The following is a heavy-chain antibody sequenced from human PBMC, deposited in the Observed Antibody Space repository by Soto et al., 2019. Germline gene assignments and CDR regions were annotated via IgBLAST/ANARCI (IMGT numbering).Heavy chain of an antibody. CDR3: ARGSSWRFHNWFDP. D-gene: IGHD6-13*01. Sequence: EVQLVESGGGLVKPGGSLRLSCAASGFTFSSYSMNWVRQAPGKGLEWVSSISSSSSYIYYADSVKGRFTISRDNAKNSLYLQMNSLRAEDTAVYYCARGSSWRFHNWFDPWGQGTLVTVSS. V-gene: IGHV3-21*01. J-gene: IGHJ5*02. CDR2: ISSSSSYI. CDR1: GFTFSSYS.